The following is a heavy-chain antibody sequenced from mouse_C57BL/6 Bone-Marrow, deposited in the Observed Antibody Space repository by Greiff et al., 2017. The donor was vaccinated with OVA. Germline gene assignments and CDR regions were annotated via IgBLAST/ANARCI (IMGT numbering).Heavy chain of an antibody. J-gene: IGHJ3*01. CDR1: GFTFSNYW. V-gene: IGHV6-3*01. CDR2: IRLKSDNYAT. Sequence: DVQLQESGGGLVQPGGSMKLSCVASGFTFSNYWMNWVRQSPEKGLEWVAQIRLKSDNYATHYAESVKGRFTISRDDSKSSVYLQMNNLRAEDTGIYYCTGTAQVWFAYWGQGTLVTVSA. CDR3: TGTAQVWFAY. D-gene: IGHD3-2*02.